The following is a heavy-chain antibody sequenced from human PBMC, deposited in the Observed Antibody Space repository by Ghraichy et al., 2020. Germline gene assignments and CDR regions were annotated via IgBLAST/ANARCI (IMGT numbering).Heavy chain of an antibody. CDR2: IYYSGST. J-gene: IGHJ6*03. CDR3: ARDSCSSTSCYRGAYYYYYMDV. D-gene: IGHD2-2*02. CDR1: GGSVSSGSYY. V-gene: IGHV4-61*01. Sequence: SKTLSLTCTVSGGSVSSGSYYWSWIRQPPGKGLEWIGYIYYSGSTNYNPSLKSRVTISVDTSKNQFSLKLSSVTAADTAVYYCARDSCSSTSCYRGAYYYYYMDVWGKGTTVAVSS.